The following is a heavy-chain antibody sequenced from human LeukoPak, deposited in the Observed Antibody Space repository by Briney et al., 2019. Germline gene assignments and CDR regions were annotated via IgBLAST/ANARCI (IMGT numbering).Heavy chain of an antibody. CDR1: GGPISYHY. V-gene: IGHV4-4*07. Sequence: SETLSLTCRVSGGPISYHYGSSSRQPAGKGLEWIGRLSSGGSTNYSPSLKSRLTISVDRSKNHFSLKLTSVTAADTAAYYCSRGSRSGHNDYWGQGTLVTVSS. CDR2: LSSGGST. CDR3: SRGSRSGHNDY. D-gene: IGHD5-12*01. J-gene: IGHJ4*02.